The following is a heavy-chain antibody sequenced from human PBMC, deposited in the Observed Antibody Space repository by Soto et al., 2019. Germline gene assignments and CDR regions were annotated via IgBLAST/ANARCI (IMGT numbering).Heavy chain of an antibody. J-gene: IGHJ6*03. CDR1: GFSFTTYA. V-gene: IGHV3-9*01. CDR3: AKILFMYYYMDV. Sequence: GGSLRLSCAATGFSFTTYAMHWVRQAPGKGLEWVSGISWNSGSIGYADSVKGRFTISRDNAKNSLYLQMNSLGAEDTALYYCAKILFMYYYMDVWGKGTTVTVSS. D-gene: IGHD3-16*01. CDR2: ISWNSGSI.